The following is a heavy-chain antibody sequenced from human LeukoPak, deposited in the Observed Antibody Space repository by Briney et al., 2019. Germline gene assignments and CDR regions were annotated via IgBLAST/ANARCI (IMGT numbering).Heavy chain of an antibody. CDR2: IIPIFGTA. CDR3: ARVNGGNSFDYYYYGMDV. Sequence: SVTVSCKASGGTFSSYAISWVRQAPGQGLEWMGGIIPIFGTANYAQKFQGRVTITADESTSTAYMELSSLRSEDTAVYYCARVNGGNSFDYYYYGMDVWGQRTTVTASS. V-gene: IGHV1-69*01. D-gene: IGHD4-23*01. CDR1: GGTFSSYA. J-gene: IGHJ6*02.